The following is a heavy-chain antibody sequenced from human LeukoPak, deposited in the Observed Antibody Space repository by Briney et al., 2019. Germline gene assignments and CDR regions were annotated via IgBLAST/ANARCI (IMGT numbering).Heavy chain of an antibody. CDR3: ARQSVGGLTVTTPAPLDY. D-gene: IGHD4-17*01. CDR1: GYSISSGYY. CDR2: IYHSGST. Sequence: PSETLSLTCAVSGYSISSGYYWGWIRQPPGKGLEWIGSIYHSGSTYYNPSLKSRVTISVDTSKNQFSLKLSSVTAADTAVYYCARQSVGGLTVTTPAPLDYWGQGTLATVSS. J-gene: IGHJ4*02. V-gene: IGHV4-38-2*01.